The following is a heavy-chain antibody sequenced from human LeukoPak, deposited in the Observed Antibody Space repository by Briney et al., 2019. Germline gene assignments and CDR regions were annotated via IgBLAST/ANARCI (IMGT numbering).Heavy chain of an antibody. D-gene: IGHD5-18*01. Sequence: ASVKVSCKVSGYTLTELSMHWVRQAPGKGLEWMGGFDPEDGETIYAQKFQGRVTMTEDTSTDTAYMELSSLRSEDTAVYYCATVGSYGPFNDYWGQGTRVTVSS. CDR1: GYTLTELS. J-gene: IGHJ4*02. V-gene: IGHV1-24*01. CDR2: FDPEDGET. CDR3: ATVGSYGPFNDY.